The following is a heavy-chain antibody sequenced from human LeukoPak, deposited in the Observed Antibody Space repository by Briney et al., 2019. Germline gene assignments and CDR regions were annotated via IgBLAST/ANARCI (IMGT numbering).Heavy chain of an antibody. J-gene: IGHJ4*02. CDR2: INHSGST. Sequence: SETLSLTCAVYGGSFSGYYWSWIRQPPGKGLEWIGEINHSGSTNYNPSLKSRVTISVDTSKNQFSLKLSSVTAADTAVYYCARVDYVWGSYRPFDFWGQGTLVTVSS. CDR1: GGSFSGYY. CDR3: ARVDYVWGSYRPFDF. D-gene: IGHD3-16*02. V-gene: IGHV4-34*01.